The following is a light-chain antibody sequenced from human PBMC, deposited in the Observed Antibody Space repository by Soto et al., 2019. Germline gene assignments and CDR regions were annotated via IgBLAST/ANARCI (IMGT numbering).Light chain of an antibody. CDR2: KVS. Sequence: EVVMTQSPLALPVTLGQPASISCRSSQSFVYSDGITYLNWFHQRPGQSPRRLIYKVSHRDSGVPDRFSGSGSGTEFTLNISRVEADDVGSYYCMKGACWPWTFGQGTKV. J-gene: IGKJ1*01. CDR3: MKGACWPWT. CDR1: QSFVYSDGITY. V-gene: IGKV2-30*01.